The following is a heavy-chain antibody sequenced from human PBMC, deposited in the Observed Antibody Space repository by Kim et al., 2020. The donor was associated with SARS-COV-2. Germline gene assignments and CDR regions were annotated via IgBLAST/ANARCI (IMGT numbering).Heavy chain of an antibody. D-gene: IGHD3-10*01. J-gene: IGHJ6*02. CDR3: ARERSEVWFGGYYYYGMDV. Sequence: SETLSLTCTVSGGSISSSSYYWGWIRQPPGKGLEWIGSIYYSGSTYYNPSLKSRVTISVDTSKNQFSLKLSSVTAADTAVYYCARERSEVWFGGYYYYGMDVWGQGTTVTVSS. CDR2: IYYSGST. V-gene: IGHV4-39*02. CDR1: GGSISSSSYY.